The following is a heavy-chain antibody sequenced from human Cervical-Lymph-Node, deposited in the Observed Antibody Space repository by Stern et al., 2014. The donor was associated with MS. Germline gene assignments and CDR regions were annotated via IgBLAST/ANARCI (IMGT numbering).Heavy chain of an antibody. J-gene: IGHJ4*02. Sequence: DVQLLESGGGLVQPGGSLRLSCEGSGFTFRSFAMTWIRQAPGKGLEWVPGSGIECGAHDAVTVRCRFTFSRDNSRNTLYLQMDRLRVEDTAVYYCGKDLHYWSADSWGQGTLVTISS. D-gene: IGHD1-1*01. CDR1: GFTFRSFA. V-gene: IGHV3-23*01. CDR3: GKDLHYWSADS. CDR2: SGIECGA.